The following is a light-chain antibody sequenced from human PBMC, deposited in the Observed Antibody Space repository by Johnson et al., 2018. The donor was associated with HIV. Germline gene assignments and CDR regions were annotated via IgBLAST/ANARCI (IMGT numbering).Light chain of an antibody. CDR3: GTWDSSLSAYNYV. V-gene: IGLV1-51*01. Sequence: QSVLTQPPSVSAAPGQKVTISCSGSTSNIGNNYVSWYQQLPGTAPKLLIYDNNKRPSGIPDRFSASKSGTSATLGITGLQTVAEADDYCGTWDSSLSAYNYVFGTGTKVTVL. CDR2: DNN. J-gene: IGLJ1*01. CDR1: TSNIGNNY.